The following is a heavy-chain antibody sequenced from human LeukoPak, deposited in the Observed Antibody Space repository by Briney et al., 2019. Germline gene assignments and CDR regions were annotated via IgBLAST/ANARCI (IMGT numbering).Heavy chain of an antibody. CDR1: GFTFSTYN. D-gene: IGHD5-12*01. V-gene: IGHV3-9*01. CDR3: AINGGGDSGYGNFDY. CDR2: INWNSDSI. Sequence: GGSQRLSCAASGFTFSTYNMNWVRQAPGKGLEWVSGINWNSDSIGYADSVKGRFTTSRDNAKNSLYLQMNSLRAEDTAFYYCAINGGGDSGYGNFDYWGQGTLVTVSS. J-gene: IGHJ4*02.